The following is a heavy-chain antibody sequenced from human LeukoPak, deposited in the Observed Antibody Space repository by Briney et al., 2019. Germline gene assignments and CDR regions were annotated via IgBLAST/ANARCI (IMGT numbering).Heavy chain of an antibody. CDR3: ARAPGITGIDLFDY. CDR1: GFTFSSYE. CDR2: ISSSSSTI. D-gene: IGHD1-20*01. Sequence: PGGSLRLSCAASGFTFSSYEMNWVRQAPGKGLEWVSYISSSSSTIYYADSVKGRFTISRDNAKNSLYLQMNSLRAEDTAVYYCARAPGITGIDLFDYWGQGTLVTVSS. J-gene: IGHJ4*02. V-gene: IGHV3-48*01.